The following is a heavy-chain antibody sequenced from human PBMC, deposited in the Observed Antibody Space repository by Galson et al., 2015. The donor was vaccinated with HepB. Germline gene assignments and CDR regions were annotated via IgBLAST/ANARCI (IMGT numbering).Heavy chain of an antibody. CDR3: ARDTDMSYYYYYYGMDV. CDR2: ISSSSSYI. CDR1: GFTFSSYS. D-gene: IGHD2-15*01. Sequence: SLRLSCAASGFTFSSYSMNWVRQAPGKGLEWVSSISSSSSYIYYADSVKGRFTIPRDNAKNSLYLQMNSLRAEDTAVYYCARDTDMSYYYYYYGMDVWGQGTTVTVSS. J-gene: IGHJ6*02. V-gene: IGHV3-21*01.